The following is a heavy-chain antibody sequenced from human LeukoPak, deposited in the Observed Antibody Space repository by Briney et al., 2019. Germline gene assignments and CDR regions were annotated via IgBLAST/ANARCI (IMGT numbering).Heavy chain of an antibody. CDR2: ISSSGNTI. CDR1: GFTFSDFY. J-gene: IGHJ6*02. Sequence: GGSLRLSCAASGFTFSDFYMSWIRQAPGTGQEWVSFISSSGNTIYYADSVKGRFTISRDNAKNSLYLQMNSLRAEDTALYYCAKEGPMVRGLPAHGMDVWGQGTTVTVSS. V-gene: IGHV3-11*01. D-gene: IGHD3-10*01. CDR3: AKEGPMVRGLPAHGMDV.